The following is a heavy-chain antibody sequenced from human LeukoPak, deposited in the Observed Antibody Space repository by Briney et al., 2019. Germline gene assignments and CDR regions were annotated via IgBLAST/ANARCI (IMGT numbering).Heavy chain of an antibody. D-gene: IGHD5-12*01. J-gene: IGHJ4*02. CDR2: INQDGSVK. Sequence: GGSLRLSCGASGFTLSSNWMTWVRQAPGRGLEWVASINQDGSVKYYVDSVKGRFTISRDNARNSLSLQMNSLGVEDTAVYFCARWGQTSGYYYVDNWDQGTLVTVSS. CDR1: GFTLSSNW. CDR3: ARWGQTSGYYYVDN. V-gene: IGHV3-7*01.